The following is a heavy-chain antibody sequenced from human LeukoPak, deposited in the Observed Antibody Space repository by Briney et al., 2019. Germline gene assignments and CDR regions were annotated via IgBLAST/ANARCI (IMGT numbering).Heavy chain of an antibody. CDR3: ARLRGSSGWYYYFDY. CDR2: IYYSGST. D-gene: IGHD6-19*01. CDR1: GGSISSYY. J-gene: IGHJ4*02. Sequence: ASETLSLTCTVSGGSISSYYWSWIRQPPGKGLEWIGYIYYSGSTNYNPSLKSRVTISVDTSKNQFSLKLSSVTAADTAVYYCARLRGSSGWYYYFDYWGQGTLVTVSS. V-gene: IGHV4-59*08.